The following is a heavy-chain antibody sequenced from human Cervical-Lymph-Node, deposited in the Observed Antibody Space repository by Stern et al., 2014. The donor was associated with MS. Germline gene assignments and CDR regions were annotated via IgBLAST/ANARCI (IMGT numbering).Heavy chain of an antibody. CDR2: ISASGNST. J-gene: IGHJ4*02. CDR3: AKDDGYIGFDY. CDR1: EFTFTTYA. V-gene: IGHV3-23*04. D-gene: IGHD5-18*01. Sequence: VQLVESGGGLAHPGRSLRLSCAASEFTFTTYAMTWVRQAPGKGLEWVATISASGNSTYFADSLKGRFTVSRDNSDNTVYLQMSNLTAEDTAIYFCAKDDGYIGFDYWGQGTPVTVSS.